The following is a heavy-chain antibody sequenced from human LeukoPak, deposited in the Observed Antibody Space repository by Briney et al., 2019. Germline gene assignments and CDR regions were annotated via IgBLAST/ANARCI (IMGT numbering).Heavy chain of an antibody. J-gene: IGHJ1*01. V-gene: IGHV1-8*01. D-gene: IGHD3-3*01. CDR3: AKENEEYYDFWSGYFQH. CDR1: GYTFTSYD. CDR2: MNPNSGNT. Sequence: ASVKVSCKASGYTFTSYDINWVRQATGQGLEWMGWMNPNSGNTGYAQKFQGRVTMTRSTSISTAYMELSSLRSEDTAVYYCAKENEEYYDFWSGYFQHWGQGTLVTVSS.